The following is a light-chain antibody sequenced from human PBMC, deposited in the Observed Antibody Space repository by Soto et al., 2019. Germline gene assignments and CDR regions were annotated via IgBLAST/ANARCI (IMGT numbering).Light chain of an antibody. Sequence: QSALTQPASVSGSPGQSITISCTGFSSDVGTYNLVSWYQQHPDKAPQLIIYEVAKRPSGVSYRFSGSKSGNPASLTISGLQIEDGADYYCCSYAGRSHFFCGTGTKVTAL. CDR1: SSDVGTYNL. CDR3: CSYAGRSHFF. CDR2: EVA. J-gene: IGLJ1*01. V-gene: IGLV2-23*02.